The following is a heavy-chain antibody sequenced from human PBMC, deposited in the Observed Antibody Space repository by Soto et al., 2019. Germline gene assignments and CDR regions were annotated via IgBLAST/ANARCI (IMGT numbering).Heavy chain of an antibody. CDR2: IYYSGTT. Sequence: SETLSLTCTVSGGSIGSYSWSWIRQPPGKGLEWIGYIYYSGTTNYNPSLKSRVTISVDTSKNQFSLKLNSVTASDTAVYYCARGGYSSASTSFYFDYWGQGTLVTVSS. CDR1: GGSIGSYS. CDR3: ARGGYSSASTSFYFDY. D-gene: IGHD5-18*01. V-gene: IGHV4-59*12. J-gene: IGHJ4*02.